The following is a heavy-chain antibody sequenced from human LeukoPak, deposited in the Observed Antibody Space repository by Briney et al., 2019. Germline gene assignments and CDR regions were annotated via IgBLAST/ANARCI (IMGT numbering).Heavy chain of an antibody. Sequence: PSETLSLTCTVSGYSISSGYYWGWIRQPPGKGLEWIGSIYHSGSTYYNPSLKSRVTISVDTSKNQFSLKLSSVTAADTAVYYCSGVGATIYYWGQGTLVTVSS. CDR3: SGVGATIYY. D-gene: IGHD1-26*01. J-gene: IGHJ4*02. CDR2: IYHSGST. CDR1: GYSISSGYY. V-gene: IGHV4-38-2*02.